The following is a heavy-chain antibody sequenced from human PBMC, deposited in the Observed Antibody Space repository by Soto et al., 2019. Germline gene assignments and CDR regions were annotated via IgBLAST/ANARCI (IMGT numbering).Heavy chain of an antibody. CDR3: AKDLEGDHPRGVMDV. V-gene: IGHV3-23*01. D-gene: IGHD3-10*01. CDR2: VSASGGNT. J-gene: IGHJ6*02. Sequence: EVQLLESGGGVVQPGGSLRLSCVASGFTFSNFAMSWVRRAQGKGLEWVAAVSASGGNTYYADSVKGRFTVSRDNSKSTLYLEMNSLRAEDTAIFYCAKDLEGDHPRGVMDVWGQGTTVTVSS. CDR1: GFTFSNFA.